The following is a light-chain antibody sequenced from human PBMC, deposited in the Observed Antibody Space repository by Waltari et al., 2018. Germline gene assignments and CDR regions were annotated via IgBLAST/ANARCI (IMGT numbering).Light chain of an antibody. J-gene: IGKJ2*01. V-gene: IGKV3-20*01. CDR3: QQYDSSPDT. CDR2: GAS. Sequence: FSLSPGPGSLSTGDSTTRPCGVYQSDNNTYLAWYQQKPGQAPRLLMSGASSRASGVPDRFSGSGSGADFTLTISRLQTEDVAVYYCQQYDSSPDTFGRGTKLEIK. CDR1: QSDNNTY.